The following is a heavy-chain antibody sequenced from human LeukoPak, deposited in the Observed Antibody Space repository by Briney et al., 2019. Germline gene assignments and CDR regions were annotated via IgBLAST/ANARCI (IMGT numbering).Heavy chain of an antibody. J-gene: IGHJ2*01. Sequence: PGRSLRLSCSASGFAFNTYGMHWVRQAPGKGLEWVAVMSNDGSNKDYADSVKGRSTISRDNSKNTLYLQMNSLRADDTAVYYCAKPLHYYHSNAAWYFDLWGRGTLVTVSS. CDR2: MSNDGSNK. CDR3: AKPLHYYHSNAAWYFDL. V-gene: IGHV3-30*18. CDR1: GFAFNTYG. D-gene: IGHD3-22*01.